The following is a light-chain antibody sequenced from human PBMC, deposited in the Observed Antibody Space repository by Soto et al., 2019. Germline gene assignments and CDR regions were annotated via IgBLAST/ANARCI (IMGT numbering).Light chain of an antibody. J-gene: IGLJ2*01. Sequence: QSAMTQPASVSGSLGQSITISCTGTSSYVGSYNLVSWYQQHPGKAPKLMIYEGSKRPSGVSNRFSGSESGNTASLTISGLQAEDEADYYCCSYAGSSTLVFGGGTKLTVL. CDR2: EGS. CDR1: SSYVGSYNL. V-gene: IGLV2-23*01. CDR3: CSYAGSSTLV.